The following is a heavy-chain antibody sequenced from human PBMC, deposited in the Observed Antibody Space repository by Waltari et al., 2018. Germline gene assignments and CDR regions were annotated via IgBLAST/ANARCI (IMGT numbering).Heavy chain of an antibody. D-gene: IGHD3-22*01. CDR2: VYNNGRA. Sequence: QLQLQESGPGLVKPSETLSLICSVSGDSISNNDHFWGWIRQPPGKGLEWIGSVYNNGRAYYTPSFEGRVTISVDTSKNHFSLKLTSVTAADTAVYYCARRIKDSSGYWYLDQWGQGTLVTVSS. J-gene: IGHJ4*02. CDR1: GDSISNNDHF. CDR3: ARRIKDSSGYWYLDQ. V-gene: IGHV4-39*02.